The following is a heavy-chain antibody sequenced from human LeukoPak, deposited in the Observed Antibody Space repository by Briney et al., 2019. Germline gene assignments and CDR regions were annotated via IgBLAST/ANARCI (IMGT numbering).Heavy chain of an antibody. CDR2: ISGSGGST. Sequence: GGSLRLSCAASGFTFSSYAMSWVRQAPGKGLEWVSAISGSGGSTYYANSVKGRFTISRDNSKNTLYLQMNSLRAEDTAVYYCAKVSRGGYGYEVPVDYWGQGTLVTVSS. CDR3: AKVSRGGYGYEVPVDY. V-gene: IGHV3-23*01. CDR1: GFTFSSYA. J-gene: IGHJ4*02. D-gene: IGHD5-18*01.